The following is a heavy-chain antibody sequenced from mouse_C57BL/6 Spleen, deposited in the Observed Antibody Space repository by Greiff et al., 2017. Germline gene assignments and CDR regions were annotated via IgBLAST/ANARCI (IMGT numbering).Heavy chain of an antibody. D-gene: IGHD1-1*01. V-gene: IGHV5-4*01. CDR1: GFTFSSYA. CDR2: ISDGGSYT. CDR3: ARGDYGRSPPFAD. J-gene: IGHJ3*01. Sequence: EVLLVESGGGLVKPGGSLKLSCAASGFTFSSYAMSWVRQTPEKRLEWVATISDGGSYTYYPDNVKGRFTISRDNDKNNLYLQMSHLKSEDTAMYYCARGDYGRSPPFADWGQGTLVTVSA.